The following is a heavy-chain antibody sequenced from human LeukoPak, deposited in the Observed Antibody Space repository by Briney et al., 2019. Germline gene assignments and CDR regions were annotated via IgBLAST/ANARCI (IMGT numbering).Heavy chain of an antibody. D-gene: IGHD6-19*01. V-gene: IGHV3-7*01. CDR2: IKQDGSEK. Sequence: GGSLRLSCAASGFTFSSYWMSWVRQAPGKGLEWVANIKQDGSEKYYVDSVKGRFTISRDNSKNTLYLQMNSLRAEDTAVYYCARDQGRIAVIPQTNWFDPWGQGTLVTVSS. CDR1: GFTFSSYW. J-gene: IGHJ5*02. CDR3: ARDQGRIAVIPQTNWFDP.